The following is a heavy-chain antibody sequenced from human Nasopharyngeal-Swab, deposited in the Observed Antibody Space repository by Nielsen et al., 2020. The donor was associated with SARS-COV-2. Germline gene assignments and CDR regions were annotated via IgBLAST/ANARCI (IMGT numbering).Heavy chain of an antibody. D-gene: IGHD3-3*01. Sequence: GESLKISCAASGFTFSDYYMSWVRQAPGKGLEWVGFIRSKAYGGTTEYAASVKGRFTISRDDSKSIAYLQMNSLKTEDTAVYYCTRVPYDFWSGYYSDYWGQGTLVTVSS. CDR1: GFTFSDYY. J-gene: IGHJ4*02. CDR3: TRVPYDFWSGYYSDY. CDR2: IRSKAYGGTT. V-gene: IGHV3-49*04.